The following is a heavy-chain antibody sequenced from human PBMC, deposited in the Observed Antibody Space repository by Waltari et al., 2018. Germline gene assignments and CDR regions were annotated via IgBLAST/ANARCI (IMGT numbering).Heavy chain of an antibody. V-gene: IGHV1-18*01. D-gene: IGHD3-22*01. J-gene: IGHJ3*02. Sequence: QAQLVQSGAEVKKPGASVKVSCKAYGYTLTTYGTSWVRQAPGQGLEWMGWISTYNGNKNYGQKFQGRLTMTTDTSKTTIYMELKSLRSDDTAVYYCARDSHYYYDRDDYYRRFSDAFDIWGQGTMVTVS. CDR2: ISTYNGNK. CDR1: GYTLTTYG. CDR3: ARDSHYYYDRDDYYRRFSDAFDI.